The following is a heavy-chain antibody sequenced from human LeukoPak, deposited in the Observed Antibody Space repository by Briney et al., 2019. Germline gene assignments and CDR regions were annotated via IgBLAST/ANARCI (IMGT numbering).Heavy chain of an antibody. Sequence: GGSLRLSCAASGFTFSSYAMHWVRQASGKGLEWVAVISYDGSNKYYADSVKGRFTISRDNSKNTLYLQMNSLRAEDTAVYYCAREGSVVVTAIPTDYWGQGTLVTVSS. V-gene: IGHV3-30*04. J-gene: IGHJ4*02. CDR3: AREGSVVVTAIPTDY. CDR1: GFTFSSYA. CDR2: ISYDGSNK. D-gene: IGHD2-21*02.